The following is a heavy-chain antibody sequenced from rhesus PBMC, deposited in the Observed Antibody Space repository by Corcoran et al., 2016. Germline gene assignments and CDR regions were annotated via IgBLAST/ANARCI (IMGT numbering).Heavy chain of an antibody. CDR3: ASTKENLYGSSYAFDY. Sequence: QVKLQQWGEGLVKPSETLSLTCAVYGGSIRGYYYWSWIRQPPGKGLEWIGYIHGNSASTNYNPSLKNRVTISKDTSKNQFSLKLSSVTAADTAVYYCASTKENLYGSSYAFDYWGQGVLVTVSS. D-gene: IGHD4-29*01. CDR2: IHGNSAST. CDR1: GGSIRGYYY. J-gene: IGHJ4*01. V-gene: IGHV4-73*01.